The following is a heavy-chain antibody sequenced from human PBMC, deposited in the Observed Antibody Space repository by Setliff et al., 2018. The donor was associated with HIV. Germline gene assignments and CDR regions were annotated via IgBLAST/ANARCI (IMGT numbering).Heavy chain of an antibody. J-gene: IGHJ6*03. CDR3: AKDLGNYYYMDV. V-gene: IGHV3-23*01. D-gene: IGHD3-10*01. CDR1: GFTFSDYG. CDR2: ISGSGGST. Sequence: PGGSLRLSCAASGFTFSDYGMNWVRQAPGKGLEWVSAISGSGGSTYYADSVKGRFTISRDNSKNTLYLRLNSLRAEDTAIYYCAKDLGNYYYMDVWGKGTTVTVSS.